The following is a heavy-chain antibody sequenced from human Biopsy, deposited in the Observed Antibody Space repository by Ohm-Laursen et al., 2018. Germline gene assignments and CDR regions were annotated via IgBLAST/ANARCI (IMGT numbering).Heavy chain of an antibody. CDR3: AADINVWNVNY. CDR2: FAPENGKT. D-gene: IGHD1-1*01. CDR1: GYTLNELS. J-gene: IGHJ4*02. Sequence: ASVKVSCKISGYTLNELSMHWVRQVPGKGLEWMGGFAPENGKTVYAQNFRARVSLTEDASTDTAYMELSSLRSEDTAVYYCAADINVWNVNYWGQGTLVTVSS. V-gene: IGHV1-24*01.